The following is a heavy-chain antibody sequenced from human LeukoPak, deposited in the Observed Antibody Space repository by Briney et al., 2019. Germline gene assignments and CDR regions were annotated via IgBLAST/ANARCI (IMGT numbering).Heavy chain of an antibody. D-gene: IGHD2-21*02. CDR3: ARAYADCGGDRSDLDY. V-gene: IGHV3-48*03. CDR2: ISSSGSTI. Sequence: GGSLRLSCAASGFTFSSYEMNWVRQAPRKGLEWVSYISSSGSTIYYADSVKGRLTISRDNAKNSLYLQMNSLRAEDTAVYYCARAYADCGGDRSDLDYWGQGTLVTVSS. J-gene: IGHJ4*02. CDR1: GFTFSSYE.